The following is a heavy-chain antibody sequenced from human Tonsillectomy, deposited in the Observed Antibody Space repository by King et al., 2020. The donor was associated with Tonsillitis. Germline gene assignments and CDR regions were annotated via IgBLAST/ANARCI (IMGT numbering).Heavy chain of an antibody. CDR3: AIRTYYDNSGGAFDV. J-gene: IGHJ3*01. CDR2: INRGGDAT. CDR1: GFTFTSYA. D-gene: IGHD3-9*01. V-gene: IGHV3-23*04. Sequence: VQLVESGGGLVQPGGSLRLSCAASGFTFTSYAMAWVRQAPGRGLQWISTINRGGDATYYADSVTGRFTISRDNSENTLYLQMNSLGAEDSAVHYCAIRTYYDNSGGAFDVWGQGTVVTVSS.